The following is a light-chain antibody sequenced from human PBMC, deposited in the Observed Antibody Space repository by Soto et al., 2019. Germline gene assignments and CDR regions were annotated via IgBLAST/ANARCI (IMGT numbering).Light chain of an antibody. J-gene: IGKJ4*01. CDR1: QGIRKD. V-gene: IGKV1-17*01. CDR2: AVS. CDR3: LQYNSFPLT. Sequence: DIQMTQSPSPLSASVGDRVTITCRASQGIRKDIGWYQQKPGKAPKRLIYAVSSLHSGVPSRFSGSASGTEITLTISSMQPEDSATYYCLQYNSFPLTFGGGTKVEIK.